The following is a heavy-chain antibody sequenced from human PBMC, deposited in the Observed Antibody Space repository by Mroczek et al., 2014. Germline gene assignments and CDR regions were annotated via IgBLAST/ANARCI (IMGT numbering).Heavy chain of an antibody. D-gene: IGHD2-2*01. Sequence: QVQLVESGAEVKKPGASVKVSCKASGYTFTSYGISWVRQAPGQGLEWMGWISAYNGNTNYAQKLQGRVTMTTDTSTSTAYMELRSLRSDDTAVYYCARDSVGYCSSTSCYDYYYYYMDVWGKGTTVTRLL. CDR2: ISAYNGNT. V-gene: IGHV1-18*01. CDR1: GYTFTSYG. CDR3: ARDSVGYCSSTSCYDYYYYYMDV. J-gene: IGHJ6*03.